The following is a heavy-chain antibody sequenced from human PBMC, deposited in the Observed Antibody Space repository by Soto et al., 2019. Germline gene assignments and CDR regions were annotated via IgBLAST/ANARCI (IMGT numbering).Heavy chain of an antibody. Sequence: VQLLESGGGSVQPGGSLRLSCAASGFTFSSYAMSWVRQAPGKGLEWVSAISGSGGSTYYADSVKGRFTISRDNSKNTLYLQMNSLRAEDTAVYYCAKAPYCSGGSCYSLDYWGQGTLVTVSS. CDR3: AKAPYCSGGSCYSLDY. D-gene: IGHD2-15*01. CDR2: ISGSGGST. J-gene: IGHJ4*02. V-gene: IGHV3-23*01. CDR1: GFTFSSYA.